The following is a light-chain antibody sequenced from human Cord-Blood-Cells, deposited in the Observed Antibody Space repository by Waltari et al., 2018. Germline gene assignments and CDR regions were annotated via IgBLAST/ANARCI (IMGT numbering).Light chain of an antibody. CDR2: EVS. CDR3: SSYTSSSTLV. J-gene: IGLJ2*01. Sequence: QPALTQPASVSGSPGQSITISCTGTSSDVGGYNYVSWYQQHPGKAPKLMIYEVSNRPAGVSKRFSGSKSGNTASLTISGLQAEDEADYYCSSYTSSSTLVFGGGTKLTVL. V-gene: IGLV2-14*01. CDR1: SSDVGGYNY.